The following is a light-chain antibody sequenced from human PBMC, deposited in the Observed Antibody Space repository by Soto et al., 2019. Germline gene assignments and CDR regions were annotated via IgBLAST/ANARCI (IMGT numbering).Light chain of an antibody. J-gene: IGKJ1*01. CDR1: QYISSW. V-gene: IGKV1-5*03. CDR3: QQYNSQRT. CDR2: KAS. Sequence: DIQMTQSPSTLSASVGDTVTITCRASQYISSWLAWYQQKPGKAPKLLLYKASSLESGVPSRFSGSGSGTEFTLTISSLQPDDFATYYCQQYNSQRTFGQGTKVEIK.